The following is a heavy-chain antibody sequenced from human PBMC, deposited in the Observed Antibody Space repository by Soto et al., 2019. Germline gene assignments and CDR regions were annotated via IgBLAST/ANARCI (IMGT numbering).Heavy chain of an antibody. CDR2: IYYSGST. CDR1: GGSISSGSYY. V-gene: IGHV4-31*03. Sequence: QVQLQESGPGLVKPSQTLSLTCTVSGGSISSGSYYWSWIRQLPGKGLEWIGYIYYSGSTYYNPSLKSRVTISVDTSKNQFSLKLNSVTAADTAVYYCATRTDYYYGSGSLSGMDVWGQGTTVTVSS. CDR3: ATRTDYYYGSGSLSGMDV. D-gene: IGHD3-10*01. J-gene: IGHJ6*02.